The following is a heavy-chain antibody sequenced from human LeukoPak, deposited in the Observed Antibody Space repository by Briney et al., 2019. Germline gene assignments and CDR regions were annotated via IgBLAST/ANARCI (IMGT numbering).Heavy chain of an antibody. CDR3: ARGGAFDI. V-gene: IGHV4-38-2*02. CDR2: IYHSGST. Sequence: PSETLSLTCTVSGYSISSGYCWGWIRQPPGKGLEWIGSIYHSGSTYYNPSLKSRVTISVDTSKNQFSLKLSSVTAADTAVYYCARGGAFDIWGQGTMVTVSS. CDR1: GYSISSGYC. J-gene: IGHJ3*02.